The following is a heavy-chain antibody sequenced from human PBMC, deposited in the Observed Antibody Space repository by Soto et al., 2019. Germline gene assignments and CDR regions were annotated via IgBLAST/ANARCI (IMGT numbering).Heavy chain of an antibody. Sequence: FLRLSFAASGFTFSSYAMHWVRQAPGKGLEYVSAISSNGGSTYYANSVKGRFTISRDNSKNTLYLQMGSLRAEDMAVYYCARDRDYYYGMDVWGQGTTVSVS. CDR3: ARDRDYYYGMDV. CDR2: ISSNGGST. J-gene: IGHJ6*02. V-gene: IGHV3-64*01. CDR1: GFTFSSYA. D-gene: IGHD3-10*01.